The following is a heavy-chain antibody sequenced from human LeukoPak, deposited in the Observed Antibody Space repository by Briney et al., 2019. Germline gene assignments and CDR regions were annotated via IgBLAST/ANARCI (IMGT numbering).Heavy chain of an antibody. Sequence: GGSLRLTCAASGFTVSSNYMSWVRQAPGKGLEWVSVIYSGGSTYYADSVKGRFTISRDNSKNTLYLQMNSLRAEDTAVYYCAGRRYSSSWYFDYWGQGTLVTVSS. CDR3: AGRRYSSSWYFDY. CDR1: GFTVSSNY. D-gene: IGHD6-13*01. V-gene: IGHV3-53*01. CDR2: IYSGGST. J-gene: IGHJ4*02.